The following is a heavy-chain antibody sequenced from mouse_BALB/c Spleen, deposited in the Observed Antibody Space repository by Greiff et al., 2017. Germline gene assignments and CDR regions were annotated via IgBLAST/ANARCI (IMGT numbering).Heavy chain of an antibody. CDR3: AREGDYDWFAY. CDR1: GFSLTSYG. D-gene: IGHD2-4*01. V-gene: IGHV2-9*02. Sequence: VKLMESGPGLVAPSQSLSISCTVSGFSLTSYGVHWVRQHPGQGLEWLGVIWAGGSTNYNSALMSRLSISKDNSKSQVFLKMNSLQTDDTAMYYCAREGDYDWFAYWGQGTLVTVSA. CDR2: IWAGGST. J-gene: IGHJ3*01.